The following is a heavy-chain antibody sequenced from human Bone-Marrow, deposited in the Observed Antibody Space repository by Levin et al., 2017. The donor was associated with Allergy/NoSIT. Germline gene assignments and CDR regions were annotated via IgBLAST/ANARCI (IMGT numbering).Heavy chain of an antibody. Sequence: GGSLRLSCKPSGYNFEKFWIGWLRQMPGKGLEWMGIIYPADSDALYSPSFQGQVTLSVDKSTKTAFLHWGGLAPSDNAMYFCARESGDGHTYIGCDFWGQGTLVTVSS. CDR3: ARESGDGHTYIGCDF. CDR2: IYPADSDA. D-gene: IGHD5-24*01. V-gene: IGHV5-51*01. CDR1: GYNFEKFW. J-gene: IGHJ4*02.